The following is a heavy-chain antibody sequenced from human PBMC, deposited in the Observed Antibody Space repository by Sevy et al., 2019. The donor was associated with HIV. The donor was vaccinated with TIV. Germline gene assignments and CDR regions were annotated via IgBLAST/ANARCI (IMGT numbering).Heavy chain of an antibody. D-gene: IGHD2-21*01. CDR2: IFFSGST. J-gene: IGHJ4*02. CDR1: GVSISAGSYD. V-gene: IGHV4-39*01. Sequence: SETLSLTCTVSGVSISAGSYDWAWIRQPPGKGLEWIATIFFSGSTYYNPSLKSRVTISVDTSKSRFSLKLNSVTAADTAVYYCARQGGLVDRAFDYWGQGTLVTVSS. CDR3: ARQGGLVDRAFDY.